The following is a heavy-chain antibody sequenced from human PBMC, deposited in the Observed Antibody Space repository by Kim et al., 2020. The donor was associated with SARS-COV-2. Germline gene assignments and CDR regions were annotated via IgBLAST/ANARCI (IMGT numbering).Heavy chain of an antibody. D-gene: IGHD3-10*01. V-gene: IGHV4-4*02. CDR2: IYHSGST. J-gene: IGHJ5*02. CDR1: GGSISSSNW. CDR3: AREVATEGYYGSGSYYNVILPRPYNWFDP. Sequence: SETLSLTCAVSGGSISSSNWWSWVRQPPGKGLEWIGEIYHSGSTNYNPSLKSRVTISVDKSKNQFSLKLSSVTAADTAVYYCAREVATEGYYGSGSYYNVILPRPYNWFDPWGQGTLVTVSS.